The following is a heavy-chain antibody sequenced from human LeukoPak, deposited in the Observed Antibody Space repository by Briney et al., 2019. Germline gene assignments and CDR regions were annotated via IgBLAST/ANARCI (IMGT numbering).Heavy chain of an antibody. CDR1: GFTFSNYA. V-gene: IGHV3-23*01. D-gene: IGHD6-19*01. CDR3: AKDVRSGSGWYQGYYFDY. J-gene: IGHJ4*02. CDR2: ISGSGVFT. Sequence: TGGSLRLSCAASGFTFSNYAMSWVRQAPGKGLEWVSAISGSGVFTYYADSVKGRFTISRDNSKNTLNLQINSLRDEDTAIYYCAKDVRSGSGWYQGYYFDYWGQGTLVTVSS.